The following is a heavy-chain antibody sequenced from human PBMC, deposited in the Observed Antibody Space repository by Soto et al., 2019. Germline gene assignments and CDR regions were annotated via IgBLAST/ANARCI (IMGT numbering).Heavy chain of an antibody. Sequence: EVQLLESGGGLLQPGGSLRLSCAASGFTFSSYATSWVRQAPGKWLEWVSAIRGSGGSTYFADSVKGRFTISRDNSKNTVYLQMNSLRADDTAVYYCAKVVRHCSGGNCYGGYSDYWGQETLVTVSS. D-gene: IGHD2-15*01. CDR1: GFTFSSYA. V-gene: IGHV3-23*01. J-gene: IGHJ4*02. CDR2: IRGSGGST. CDR3: AKVVRHCSGGNCYGGYSDY.